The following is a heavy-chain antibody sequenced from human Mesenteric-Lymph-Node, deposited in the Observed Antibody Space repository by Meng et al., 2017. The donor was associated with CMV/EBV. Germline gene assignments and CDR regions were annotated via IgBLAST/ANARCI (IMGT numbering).Heavy chain of an antibody. CDR2: INSDGSST. Sequence: GGSLRLSCAASGFSLSSYWMHWVRQAPGKGLVWVSRINSDGSSTDYADSVKGRFTISRDNAKNTLYLQMNSLRAEDTAVYYCAKDLRFLEWEYYGMDVWGQGTTVTVSS. J-gene: IGHJ6*02. D-gene: IGHD3-3*01. CDR3: AKDLRFLEWEYYGMDV. V-gene: IGHV3-74*01. CDR1: GFSLSSYW.